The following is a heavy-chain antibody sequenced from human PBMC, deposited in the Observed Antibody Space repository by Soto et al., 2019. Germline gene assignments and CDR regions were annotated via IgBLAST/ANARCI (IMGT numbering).Heavy chain of an antibody. D-gene: IGHD3-22*01. J-gene: IGHJ4*02. CDR3: ARLLYDSRGYYYFDN. CDR2: IYYSGST. CDR1: GGSISSSNYY. V-gene: IGHV4-39*01. Sequence: QLQLQESGPGLVTPSETLSLTCTVSGGSISSSNYYWGWIRQPPGEGLEWIGSIYYSGSTYNNPSLKSRVTMSVDTSKNQFSLKLSSVTAADTALYYCARLLYDSRGYYYFDNWGQGTLVTVSS.